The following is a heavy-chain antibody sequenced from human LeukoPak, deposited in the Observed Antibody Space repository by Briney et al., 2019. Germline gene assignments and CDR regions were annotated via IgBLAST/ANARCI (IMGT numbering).Heavy chain of an antibody. V-gene: IGHV3-21*04. J-gene: IGHJ4*02. D-gene: IGHD4-23*01. CDR3: ARDRGGGGNGNFDY. CDR2: ISSSSSYI. Sequence: GGSLRFSCAASGFTFSSYSMNWVRQAPGKGLEWVSSISSSSSYIYYADSVKGRFTISRDNAKNSLYLQMNSLRAEDTAVYYCARDRGGGGNGNFDYWGQGTLVTVSS. CDR1: GFTFSSYS.